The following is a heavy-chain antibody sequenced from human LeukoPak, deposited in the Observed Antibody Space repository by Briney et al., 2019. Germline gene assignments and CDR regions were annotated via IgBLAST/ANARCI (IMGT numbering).Heavy chain of an antibody. D-gene: IGHD3-22*01. CDR2: IYYSGST. Sequence: SETLSLTCTVSGGSISSYYWSWIRQPPGKGLEWIGYIYYSGSTNYNPSLKSRVTISVDTSKNQFSLKLSSVTAADTAVYYCARGLTTYYYDSSGPLAYWGQGTPVTVSS. CDR3: ARGLTTYYYDSSGPLAY. V-gene: IGHV4-59*01. J-gene: IGHJ4*02. CDR1: GGSISSYY.